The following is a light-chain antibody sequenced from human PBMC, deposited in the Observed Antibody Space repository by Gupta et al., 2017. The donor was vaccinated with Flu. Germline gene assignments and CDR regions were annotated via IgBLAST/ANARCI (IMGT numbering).Light chain of an antibody. V-gene: IGLV1-40*01. CDR3: QSYDSSLSGSKGDVV. Sequence: QSVLTQPPSVSGAPGQRVTISCTGSSSNIGAGYDVHWYQQLPGTAPKLLIYGNSNRPSGVPDRFSGSKSGTSASLAITGLQAEDEADYYCQSYDSSLSGSKGDVVFGGGTKLTGL. CDR1: SSNIGAGYD. CDR2: GNS. J-gene: IGLJ2*01.